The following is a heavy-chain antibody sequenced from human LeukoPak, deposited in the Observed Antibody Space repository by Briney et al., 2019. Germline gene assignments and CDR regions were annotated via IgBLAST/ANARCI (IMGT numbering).Heavy chain of an antibody. J-gene: IGHJ4*02. V-gene: IGHV4-30-4*01. Sequence: PSETLSLTCTVSGGSISSYYWSWIRQPPGKGLEWIGYIYYSGSTYYNPSLKSRVTISVDTSKNQFSLKLSSVTAADTAVYYCARVDIVATTSDYWGQGTLVTVSS. D-gene: IGHD5-12*01. CDR2: IYYSGST. CDR3: ARVDIVATTSDY. CDR1: GGSISSYY.